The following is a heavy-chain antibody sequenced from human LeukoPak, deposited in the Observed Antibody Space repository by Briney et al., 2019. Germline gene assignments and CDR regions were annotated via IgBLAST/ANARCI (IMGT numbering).Heavy chain of an antibody. CDR1: GFSFSTYA. J-gene: IGHJ4*02. V-gene: IGHV3-23*01. D-gene: IGHD3-22*01. Sequence: TGGSLRLSCAASGFSFSTYAMSWARQAPGKGLEWVSAITGSGGSTYYADSVKGRFTISRDNSKNTLYLQMNSLRAGDTAVYYCAKGKDSSGYYGVLDYWGQGTLVTVSS. CDR3: AKGKDSSGYYGVLDY. CDR2: ITGSGGST.